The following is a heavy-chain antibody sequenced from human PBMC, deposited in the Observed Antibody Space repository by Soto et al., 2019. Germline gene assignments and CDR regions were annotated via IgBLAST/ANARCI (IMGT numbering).Heavy chain of an antibody. CDR2: INQDGSEK. CDR3: ARDTARYTYGSFYFDQ. CDR1: GFTFRSYW. J-gene: IGHJ4*02. Sequence: GGSLRLACAASGFTFRSYWVNWVRQAPGKGLQWVANINQDGSEKYYVDSVKGRFTISRDNAKNSLYLEMNSLRDEDTAVYFCARDTARYTYGSFYFDQCGQGALVTVSP. V-gene: IGHV3-7*01. D-gene: IGHD5-18*01.